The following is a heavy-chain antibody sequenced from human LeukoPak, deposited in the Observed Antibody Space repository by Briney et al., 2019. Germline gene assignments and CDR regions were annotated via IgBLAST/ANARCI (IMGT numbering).Heavy chain of an antibody. V-gene: IGHV3-66*01. Sequence: GGSLRLSCAASGFTVSSNYISWVRQAPGKGLEWVSVIYSGGSTSYADSVKGRFTISRDNSKNTLYLQMNSLRAEDTAVYSCASYCSGGSCYDWGQGTLVTVSS. CDR2: IYSGGST. J-gene: IGHJ4*02. CDR3: ASYCSGGSCYD. D-gene: IGHD2-15*01. CDR1: GFTVSSNY.